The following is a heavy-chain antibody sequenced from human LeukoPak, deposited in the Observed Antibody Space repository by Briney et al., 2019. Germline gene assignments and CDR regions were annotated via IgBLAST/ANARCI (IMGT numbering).Heavy chain of an antibody. CDR1: GGSINNY. CDR3: ARAYFRDAFDI. Sequence: SETLSLTCTVSGGSINNYWGWIRQPPGKGLEWIGSIYYSGSTYYNPSLKSRVTISVDTSKNQFSLKLSSVTAADTAVYYCARAYFRDAFDIWGQGTMVTVSS. D-gene: IGHD3-10*01. CDR2: IYYSGST. J-gene: IGHJ3*02. V-gene: IGHV4-39*07.